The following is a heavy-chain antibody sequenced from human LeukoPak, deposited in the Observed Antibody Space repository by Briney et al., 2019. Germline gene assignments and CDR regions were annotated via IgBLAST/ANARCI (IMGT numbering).Heavy chain of an antibody. CDR1: GFTFSSYA. D-gene: IGHD6-13*01. CDR3: AKGLFRRQLVGGWFDP. CDR2: ISGSGGST. V-gene: IGHV3-23*01. Sequence: GGSLRLSCAASGFTFSSYAMSWVRQAPGKGLEWVSAISGSGGSTYYADSVKSRFTISRDNSKNTLYLQMNSLRVEDTAVYYCAKGLFRRQLVGGWFDPWGQGTLVTVSS. J-gene: IGHJ5*02.